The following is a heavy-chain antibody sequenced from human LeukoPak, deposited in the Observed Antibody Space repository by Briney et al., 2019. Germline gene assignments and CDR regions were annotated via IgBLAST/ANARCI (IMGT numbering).Heavy chain of an antibody. Sequence: PSGTLSLTCTVSGYSISSGYYWGWIRQPPGKGLEWIGSIYHSGSTNYNPSLKSRVTISVDKSKNQFSLKLSSVTAADTAVYYCARAGVTVSYTGYYMDVWGKGTTVTVSS. CDR2: IYHSGST. J-gene: IGHJ6*03. CDR1: GYSISSGYY. D-gene: IGHD4-11*01. V-gene: IGHV4-38-2*02. CDR3: ARAGVTVSYTGYYMDV.